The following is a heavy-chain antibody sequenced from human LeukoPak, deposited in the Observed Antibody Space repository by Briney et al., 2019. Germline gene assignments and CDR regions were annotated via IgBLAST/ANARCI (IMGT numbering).Heavy chain of an antibody. CDR2: IGGDGGGGT. CDR3: VKDFGRNLGGPGY. D-gene: IGHD3-10*01. J-gene: IGHJ4*02. CDR1: GFTFSSYT. V-gene: IGHV3-23*01. Sequence: SGGSLRLSCAASGFTFSSYTMAWVRQAPGGGLEWVSGIGGDGGGGTYYADSVKGRFAISRDNSKSTLYLQMNSLRVEDTAVYYCVKDFGRNLGGPGYWGRGTLVTVSS.